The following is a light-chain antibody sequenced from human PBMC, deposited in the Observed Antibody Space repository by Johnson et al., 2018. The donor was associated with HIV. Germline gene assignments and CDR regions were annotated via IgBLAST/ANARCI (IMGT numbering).Light chain of an antibody. CDR2: DNN. V-gene: IGLV1-51*01. J-gene: IGLJ1*01. CDR3: GTWDSSLSAYV. Sequence: QSLLTQPPSVSAAPGQKVTISCSGSSSNIGNNYVSWYQQLPGTAPKLLIYDNNKRPSGIPDRFSGSKSGTSATLGITGLQTGEEADYYCGTWDSSLSAYVFGTGTKVTVL. CDR1: SSNIGNNY.